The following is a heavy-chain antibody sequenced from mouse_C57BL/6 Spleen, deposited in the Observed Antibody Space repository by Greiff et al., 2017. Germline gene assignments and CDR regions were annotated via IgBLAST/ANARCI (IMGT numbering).Heavy chain of an antibody. J-gene: IGHJ4*01. CDR2: IDPSDSYT. CDR3: ARVPLIREAMDY. V-gene: IGHV1-69*01. D-gene: IGHD2-4*01. Sequence: QVQLQQPGAELVMPGASVKLSCKASGYTFTSYWMHWVKQRPGQGLEWIGEIDPSDSYTNYNQKFKGKSTLTVDKSSSTASMQLSSLTSEDSAVYYCARVPLIREAMDYWGQGTSVTVSS. CDR1: GYTFTSYW.